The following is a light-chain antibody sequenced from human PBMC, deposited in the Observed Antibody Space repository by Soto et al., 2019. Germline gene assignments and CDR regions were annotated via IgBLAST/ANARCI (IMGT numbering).Light chain of an antibody. CDR3: QQYGTSPRT. J-gene: IGKJ1*01. V-gene: IGKV3-20*01. CDR1: QSVRSSY. Sequence: SVWTQSPGTLSLSPGERATLSCRASQSVRSSYLAWYQQKLGQAPRLLIYGVSNRATGIPDRFSGSGSGTDFTLTLSRLESEDFAVYYCQQYGTSPRTFGQGTKVEIK. CDR2: GVS.